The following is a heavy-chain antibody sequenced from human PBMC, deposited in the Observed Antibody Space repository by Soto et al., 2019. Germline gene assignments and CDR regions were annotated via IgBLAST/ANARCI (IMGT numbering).Heavy chain of an antibody. CDR1: GFTFSSYA. V-gene: IGHV3-30-3*01. CDR2: ISYDGSNK. Sequence: GGSLRLSCAASGFTFSSYAMHWVRQAPGKGLEWVAVISYDGSNKYYADSVKGRFTISRDNSKNSLYLQMNSLRAEDTALYYCAKAGGGASVAPDYWGQGTLVTVSS. CDR3: AKAGGGASVAPDY. D-gene: IGHD6-19*01. J-gene: IGHJ4*02.